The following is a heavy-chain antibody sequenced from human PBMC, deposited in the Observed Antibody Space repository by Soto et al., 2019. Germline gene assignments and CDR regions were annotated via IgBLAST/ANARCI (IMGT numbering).Heavy chain of an antibody. J-gene: IGHJ4*02. D-gene: IGHD4-17*01. CDR2: IWYDGSQR. V-gene: IGHV3-33*01. Sequence: VELVESGGGVVQRGGSLRLSCAASGFTFNTHGMHWVRQAPGKGLEWVAVIWYDGSQRYYADFVRGRFTISRDNSQNTLYLQMTSLRAEDTAVYYCARIDDYGDYVTDYWGQGALVTVSS. CDR3: ARIDDYGDYVTDY. CDR1: GFTFNTHG.